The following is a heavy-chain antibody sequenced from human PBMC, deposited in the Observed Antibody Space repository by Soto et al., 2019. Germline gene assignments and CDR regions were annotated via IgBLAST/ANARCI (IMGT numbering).Heavy chain of an antibody. J-gene: IGHJ6*02. Sequence: QVQLVESGGGVVQPGMSLRLYCAASGLTFSSYGMHWVRQAPGKGLAWVAVVWHDGSNKYYADSVKGRFNISRDNSKITLYIQMNRLRAEDTAVYYCARDDVVVVPAASLPADEGMGVWGQGTKVTACS. D-gene: IGHD2-2*01. CDR2: VWHDGSNK. CDR1: GLTFSSYG. V-gene: IGHV3-33*01. CDR3: ARDDVVVVPAASLPADEGMGV.